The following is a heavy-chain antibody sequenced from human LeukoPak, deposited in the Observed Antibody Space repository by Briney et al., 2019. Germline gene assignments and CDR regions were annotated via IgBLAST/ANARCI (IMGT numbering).Heavy chain of an antibody. J-gene: IGHJ3*02. D-gene: IGHD2/OR15-2a*01. CDR3: ARRGHFSDAFDI. CDR2: IGTAGDP. V-gene: IGHV3-13*05. CDR1: GFTFSSYD. Sequence: GGSLRLSCAASGFTFSSYDMHWVRQVTGKGLEWVSAIGTAGDPYYPGSVKGRFTISRENAKNSLYLQMNSLRAGDTAVYYCARRGHFSDAFDIWGQGTMVTVSS.